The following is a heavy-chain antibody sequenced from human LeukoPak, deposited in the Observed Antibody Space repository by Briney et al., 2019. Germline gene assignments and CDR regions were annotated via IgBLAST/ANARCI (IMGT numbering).Heavy chain of an antibody. CDR2: IYYSGST. V-gene: IGHV4-39*07. D-gene: IGHD5-12*01. CDR1: GGSISSSSYS. J-gene: IGHJ4*02. Sequence: SETLSLTCTVSGGSISSSSYSWDWIRQPPGKGLEWIGSIYYSGSTYYNPSLKSRVTISVDTSKNQFSLKLSSVTAADTAVYYCARGDSGYDQFDYWGQGTLVTVSS. CDR3: ARGDSGYDQFDY.